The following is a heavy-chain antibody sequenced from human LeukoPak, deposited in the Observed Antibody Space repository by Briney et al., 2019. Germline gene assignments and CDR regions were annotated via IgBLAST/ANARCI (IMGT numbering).Heavy chain of an antibody. CDR3: ARVPWYSSGFYYLD. J-gene: IGHJ4*02. CDR1: GGSISSHY. V-gene: IGHV4-59*08. CDR2: IYYSGST. Sequence: SETLSLTCTVSGGSISSHYWSWIRQPPGKGLEWLGYIYYSGSTNYNPSLKSRVTISIDTSKIQFFLRLTSVTAADTAVYYCARVPWYSSGFYYLDWGQGTLVTVSP. D-gene: IGHD3-22*01.